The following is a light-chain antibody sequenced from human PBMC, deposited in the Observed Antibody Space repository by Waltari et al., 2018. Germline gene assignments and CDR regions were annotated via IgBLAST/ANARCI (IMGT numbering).Light chain of an antibody. J-gene: IGKJ2*01. Sequence: EIVLTQSPGTLSLSPGERANLTCRASQSVSSTYLGWYQQKPGQAPRLLIYGASNRATGIPDRFSGSGSGTDFTLTISRLAPEDFAVYYCQQSGSSPYTFGQGTKLGIK. CDR1: QSVSSTY. CDR2: GAS. V-gene: IGKV3-20*01. CDR3: QQSGSSPYT.